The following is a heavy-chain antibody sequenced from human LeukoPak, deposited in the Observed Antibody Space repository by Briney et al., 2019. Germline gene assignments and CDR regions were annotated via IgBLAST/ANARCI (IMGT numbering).Heavy chain of an antibody. D-gene: IGHD6-13*01. CDR1: GFTFSSYA. V-gene: IGHV3-23*01. J-gene: IGHJ5*02. Sequence: GGSLSLSCAASGFTFSSYAMSWVRQAPGKGLEWVSAISGSGGSTYYADSVKGRFTISRDNSKNTLYLQMNSLRAEDTAVYYCAKGRRSQQLVRGLWFDPWGQGTLVTVSS. CDR2: ISGSGGST. CDR3: AKGRRSQQLVRGLWFDP.